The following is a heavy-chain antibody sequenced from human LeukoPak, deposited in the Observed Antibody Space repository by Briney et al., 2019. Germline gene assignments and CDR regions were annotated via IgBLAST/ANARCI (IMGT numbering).Heavy chain of an antibody. D-gene: IGHD2-21*01. CDR2: IYYGGST. J-gene: IGHJ4*02. V-gene: IGHV4-39*07. CDR1: GGSIRSSSYY. CDR3: ARVLYSHGIL. Sequence: KSSETLSLTCTVSGGSIRSSSYYWGWIRQPPGKGLEWIGSIYYGGSTYYKPSLKSRVTISIDTSKNQFSLKLSSVTAADTAVYYCARVLYSHGILWGQGALVTVSS.